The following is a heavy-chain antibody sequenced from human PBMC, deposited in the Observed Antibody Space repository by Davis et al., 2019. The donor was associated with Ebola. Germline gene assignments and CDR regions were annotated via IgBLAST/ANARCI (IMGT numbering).Heavy chain of an antibody. Sequence: PGGSLRLSCAASGFTFDTYSMTWVRQAPGKGLEWVAHIKKEGSDKYYVGSVKGRFTISRDNSKNTLFLQVNSLRIEDTAVYYCARDPGFLRLVGDYYFDYWGHGTLVTVSS. CDR2: IKKEGSDK. V-gene: IGHV3-7*01. D-gene: IGHD3-10*01. CDR3: ARDPGFLRLVGDYYFDY. CDR1: GFTFDTYS. J-gene: IGHJ4*01.